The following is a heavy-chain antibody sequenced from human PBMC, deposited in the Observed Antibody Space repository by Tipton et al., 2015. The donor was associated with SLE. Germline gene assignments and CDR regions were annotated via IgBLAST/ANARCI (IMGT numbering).Heavy chain of an antibody. Sequence: GSLRLSCAASGFTFSSYSMNWVRQAPGKGLEWVSSISSSSSYIYYADSVKGRFTISRDNAKNSLYLQMNSLRAEDTAVYYCARGSPSGSYYAYWGQGTLVTVSS. V-gene: IGHV3-21*01. CDR3: ARGSPSGSYYAY. CDR1: GFTFSSYS. CDR2: ISSSSSYI. D-gene: IGHD1-26*01. J-gene: IGHJ4*02.